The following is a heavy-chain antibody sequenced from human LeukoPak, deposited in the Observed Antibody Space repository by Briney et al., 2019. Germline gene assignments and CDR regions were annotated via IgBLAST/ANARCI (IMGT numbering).Heavy chain of an antibody. J-gene: IGHJ4*02. CDR1: GYTFTGYY. Sequence: GASVKVSCKASGYTFTGYYMHWVRQTPGQGLEWMGGINPNSGDTNYLQKFQGRATMTRDTSIATVFMNLSRLGFDDTALYYCARGGYSGFSFYYWGQGTLVTVSS. CDR2: INPNSGDT. V-gene: IGHV1-2*02. D-gene: IGHD5-12*01. CDR3: ARGGYSGFSFYY.